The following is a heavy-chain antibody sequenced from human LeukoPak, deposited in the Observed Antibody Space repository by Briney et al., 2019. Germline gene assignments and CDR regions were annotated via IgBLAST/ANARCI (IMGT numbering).Heavy chain of an antibody. CDR2: IWYGGSNK. CDR3: AKETQTHAFDI. V-gene: IGHV3-30*02. Sequence: GGSLRLSCAASGFTFSSYAMSWVRQAPGKGLEWVAVIWYGGSNKYYADSVKGRFTISRDNSKNTLYLQMNSLRAEDTAVYYCAKETQTHAFDIWGQGTMVTVSS. J-gene: IGHJ3*02. CDR1: GFTFSSYA.